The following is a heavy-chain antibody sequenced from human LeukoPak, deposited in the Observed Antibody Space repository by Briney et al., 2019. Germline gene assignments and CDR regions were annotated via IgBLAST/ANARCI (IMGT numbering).Heavy chain of an antibody. CDR2: ISSSDSRT. V-gene: IGHV3-48*03. J-gene: IGHJ6*03. D-gene: IGHD3-16*01. CDR3: ARDFRDTSLITYPYFMDV. CDR1: GFVFSSYE. Sequence: GGSLRLSCAASGFVFSSYEMNWVRQAPGKGLEWVSYISSSDSRTYYADSVKGRFTISRDNAKNSLYLQMNSLRAEDTAVYYCARDFRDTSLITYPYFMDVWGKGTTVTISS.